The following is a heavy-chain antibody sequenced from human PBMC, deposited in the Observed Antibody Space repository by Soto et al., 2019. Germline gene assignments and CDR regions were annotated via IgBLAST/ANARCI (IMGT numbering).Heavy chain of an antibody. V-gene: IGHV3-33*06. D-gene: IGHD4-17*01. CDR2: IWNDGSNK. CDR1: GFTFRTYG. J-gene: IGHJ3*02. Sequence: QVQLVESGGGVVQPGRSLRLSCAASGFTFRTYGMHWVRQAPGKGLEWVAVIWNDGSNKYYADSVRGRFTISRDNSKNTLYLQMNSLRAEDTAVYYCAKVGGDNIFDAFDIWGRGTVVTVSS. CDR3: AKVGGDNIFDAFDI.